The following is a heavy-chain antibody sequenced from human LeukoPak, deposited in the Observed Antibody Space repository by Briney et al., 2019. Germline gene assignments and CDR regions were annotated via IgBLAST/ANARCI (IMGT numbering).Heavy chain of an antibody. Sequence: SETLSLTCIVSGGSISSSSYYWGWIRQPPGTGLEWIGSIYYSGSTYYNPSLESRTTISVDTSKNQFSLKLSSVTAADTAVYYCASEKASGYRYTIDYWGQGNLVTVSS. D-gene: IGHD5-12*01. CDR1: GGSISSSSYY. CDR3: ASEKASGYRYTIDY. J-gene: IGHJ4*02. V-gene: IGHV4-39*01. CDR2: IYYSGST.